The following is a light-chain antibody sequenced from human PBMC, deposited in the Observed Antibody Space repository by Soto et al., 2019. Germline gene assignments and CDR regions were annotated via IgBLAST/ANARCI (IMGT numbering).Light chain of an antibody. CDR1: SSDVGSYNL. J-gene: IGLJ2*01. CDR2: EGS. CDR3: CSYAGSSTFDVV. V-gene: IGLV2-23*03. Sequence: QSVLTQPASVSGSPGQSLTISCTGTSSDVGSYNLVSWYQQHQGKAPKLMIYEGSKRPSGVSNRFSGSKSGNTASLTISGLQAEDEADYYCCSYAGSSTFDVVFGGGTKLTVL.